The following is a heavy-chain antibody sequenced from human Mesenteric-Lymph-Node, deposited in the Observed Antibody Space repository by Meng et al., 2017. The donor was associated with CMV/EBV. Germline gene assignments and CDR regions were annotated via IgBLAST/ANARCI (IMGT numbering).Heavy chain of an antibody. V-gene: IGHV4-61*08. Sequence: VQMQESGPGLVKPSVTLSLTCIVSGVSVTSGAYHWSWIRQSPGKGLEWIGYIYGTGITIYNPSLKSRVTILLETSKNQFSLKLNSVTTADTAVYYCAKSRSSTPGIVDDWGQGTLVTVSS. CDR2: IYGTGIT. J-gene: IGHJ4*02. D-gene: IGHD2/OR15-2a*01. CDR3: AKSRSSTPGIVDD. CDR1: GVSVTSGAYH.